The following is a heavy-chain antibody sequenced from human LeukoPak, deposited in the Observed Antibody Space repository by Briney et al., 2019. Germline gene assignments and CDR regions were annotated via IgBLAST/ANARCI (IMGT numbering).Heavy chain of an antibody. J-gene: IGHJ1*01. CDR3: ARDPSYYYDSSGYSH. Sequence: SVTVSCKASGGTFSSYAISWVRQAPGQGLEWMGGIIPIFGTANYAQKFQGRVTITADESTSTAYMELSSLRSEDTAVYYCARDPSYYYDSSGYSHWGQGTLVTVS. D-gene: IGHD3-22*01. CDR1: GGTFSSYA. CDR2: IIPIFGTA. V-gene: IGHV1-69*13.